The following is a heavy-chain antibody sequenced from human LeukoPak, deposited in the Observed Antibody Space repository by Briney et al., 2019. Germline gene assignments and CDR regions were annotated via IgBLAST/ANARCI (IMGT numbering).Heavy chain of an antibody. J-gene: IGHJ4*02. CDR1: GYTFTSYA. V-gene: IGHV1-3*01. D-gene: IGHD2-2*01. Sequence: ASVKVSCKASGYTFTSYAMHWVRQAPGQRLEWMGWINAGNGNTKYSQKFQGRVTITRDTSASTAYMELSSLRSEDTAVYYCARDSRRTGSTPLGYWGQGTLVTVSS. CDR2: INAGNGNT. CDR3: ARDSRRTGSTPLGY.